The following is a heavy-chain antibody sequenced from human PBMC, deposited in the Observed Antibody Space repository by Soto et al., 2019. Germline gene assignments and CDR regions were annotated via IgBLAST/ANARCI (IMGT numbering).Heavy chain of an antibody. J-gene: IGHJ5*02. CDR1: GFPFSSYG. Sequence: PGGSLRLSCAASGFPFSSYGMNWVRQAPGKGLEWVSAISGSGATTHYADSVRGRFTICRDSSNNTGFLQMNILRVEDTGLYYSAKDVAFQSGYYWGRYYFAPWGQGALVTVSS. D-gene: IGHD3-3*01. CDR2: ISGSGATT. CDR3: AKDVAFQSGYYWGRYYFAP. V-gene: IGHV3-23*01.